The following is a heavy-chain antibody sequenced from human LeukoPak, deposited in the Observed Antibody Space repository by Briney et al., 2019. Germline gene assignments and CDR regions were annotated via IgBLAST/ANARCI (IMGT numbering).Heavy chain of an antibody. V-gene: IGHV1-8*03. J-gene: IGHJ6*03. D-gene: IGHD2-2*01. CDR3: ARVAVGCGSSTSCYPLGYYYYMDV. Sequence: GASVKVSCKASGYTFTSYDINWVRQATGQGLEWMGWMNPNSGNTGYAQKFQGRVTITRNTSISTAYMELSSLRSEDTAVYYCARVAVGCGSSTSCYPLGYYYYMDVWGKGTTVTVSS. CDR1: GYTFTSYD. CDR2: MNPNSGNT.